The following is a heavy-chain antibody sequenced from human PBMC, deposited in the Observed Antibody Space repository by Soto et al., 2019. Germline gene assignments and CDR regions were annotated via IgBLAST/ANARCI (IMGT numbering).Heavy chain of an antibody. V-gene: IGHV4-59*01. J-gene: IGHJ4*02. D-gene: IGHD2-15*01. CDR2: IYYSGST. Sequence: VQLQESGPGLVKPSETLSLTCTVSGGSISSYYWSWIRQPPGKGLEWIGYIYYSGSTNYNPSLKTRVTISVDTSKNQFSLKLSSVTAADTAVYYCARDGRDWGQGTLVTVSS. CDR3: ARDGRD. CDR1: GGSISSYY.